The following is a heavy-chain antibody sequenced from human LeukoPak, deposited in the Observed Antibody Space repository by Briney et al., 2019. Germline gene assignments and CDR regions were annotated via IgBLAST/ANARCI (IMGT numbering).Heavy chain of an antibody. V-gene: IGHV1-18*01. D-gene: IGHD1-26*01. Sequence: ASVKVSCTASGYTFTTYGISWVRQAPGHGLEWVGYISGRGDDINYAENFQGRVTMTTDTSTSTAYMELGSLTSDDTAVYYCARDWDGRSDSFDPWGQGTLVTVSS. CDR3: ARDWDGRSDSFDP. CDR2: ISGRGDDI. J-gene: IGHJ5*02. CDR1: GYTFTTYG.